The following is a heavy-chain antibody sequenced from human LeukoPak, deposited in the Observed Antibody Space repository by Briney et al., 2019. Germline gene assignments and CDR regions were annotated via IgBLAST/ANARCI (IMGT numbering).Heavy chain of an antibody. CDR3: ARDHYDL. V-gene: IGHV3-30-3*01. J-gene: IGHJ5*02. Sequence: GGSLRLSCAASGFTFSSYAMHWVRQAPGKGLEWVAVISYDGSNKYYADSVKGRFTISRDNAKNSLYLQMNSLRAEDTAVYYCARDHYDLRGQGTLVTVSS. CDR1: GFTFSSYA. CDR2: ISYDGSNK.